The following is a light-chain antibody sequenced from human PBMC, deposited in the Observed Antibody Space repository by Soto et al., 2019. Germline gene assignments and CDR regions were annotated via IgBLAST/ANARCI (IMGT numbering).Light chain of an antibody. CDR2: GAF. CDR1: QSVSSN. CDR3: QQYNDSPLT. J-gene: IGKJ1*01. V-gene: IGKV3-15*01. Sequence: EMVITQSPVTLSVSPGERVTISCMASQSVSSNLAWYQQKPGQAPRLLIYGAFTRATGIPARFSGTGSGTEFTLTISSLQAEDLALYYCQQYNDSPLTFGQGTKVDIK.